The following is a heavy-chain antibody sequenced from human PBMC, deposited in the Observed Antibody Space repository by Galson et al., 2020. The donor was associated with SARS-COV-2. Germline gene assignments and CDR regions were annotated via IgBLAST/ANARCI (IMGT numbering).Heavy chain of an antibody. V-gene: IGHV3-48*03. J-gene: IGHJ6*02. CDR3: ARAYYDSNTYYYGMDV. CDR1: GFTFSSYE. Sequence: GESLKISCAVSGFTFSSYEMNWVRQAPGKGLDCISYISSSGSTIYYADSVKGRFTISRDNAKNSLYLQMNSLRAEDTAVYYCARAYYDSNTYYYGMDVWGQGTTVTVSS. CDR2: ISSSGSTI. D-gene: IGHD3-22*01.